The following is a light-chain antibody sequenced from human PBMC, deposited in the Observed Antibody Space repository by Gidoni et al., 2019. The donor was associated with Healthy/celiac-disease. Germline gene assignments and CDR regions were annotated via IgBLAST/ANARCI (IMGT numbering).Light chain of an antibody. CDR1: SPNIGSNT. CDR2: SNN. CDR3: AAWDDSLNGYV. V-gene: IGLV1-44*01. Sequence: QSVLTQPPPASGTPGQRVTTSCSGSSPNIGSNTVNWYQQLPGTAPKLLIYSNNPRPSGVPDRFSGSKSGPSASLAISGLQSEDEADYYCAAWDDSLNGYVFGTGTKVTVL. J-gene: IGLJ1*01.